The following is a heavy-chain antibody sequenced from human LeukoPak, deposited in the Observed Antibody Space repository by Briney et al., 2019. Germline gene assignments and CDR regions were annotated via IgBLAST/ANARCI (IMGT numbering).Heavy chain of an antibody. CDR3: ARWGSGSYSNWFDP. J-gene: IGHJ5*02. CDR2: IYTSGSA. Sequence: PSETLSLTCTVSGGSISSGSYYWSWIRQPAGKGLEWIGRIYTSGSANYNPSLKSRVTISVDTSKNQFSLKLSSVTAADTAVYYCARWGSGSYSNWFDPWGQGTLVTVSS. V-gene: IGHV4-61*02. CDR1: GGSISSGSYY. D-gene: IGHD3-10*01.